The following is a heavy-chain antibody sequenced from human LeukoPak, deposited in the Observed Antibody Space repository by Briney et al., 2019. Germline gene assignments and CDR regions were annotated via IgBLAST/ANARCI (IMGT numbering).Heavy chain of an antibody. Sequence: GGSLRLSCVASDFSFSNYWMTWVRQAPGKGLEWVSVIYSGGSTYYADSVKGRFTISRDNSKNTLYLQMNSLRAEDTAVYYCARQEVRGVLLLYYGMDVWGQGTTVTVSS. J-gene: IGHJ6*02. CDR3: ARQEVRGVLLLYYGMDV. V-gene: IGHV3-53*01. CDR2: IYSGGST. CDR1: DFSFSNYW. D-gene: IGHD3-10*01.